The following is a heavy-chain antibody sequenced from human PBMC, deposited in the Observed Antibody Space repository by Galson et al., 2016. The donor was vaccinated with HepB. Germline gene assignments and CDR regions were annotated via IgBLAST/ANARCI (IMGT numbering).Heavy chain of an antibody. CDR1: GFSLTSSGVG. D-gene: IGHD3-9*01. V-gene: IGHV2-5*02. Sequence: PALVKPTQTLTLTCTFSGFSLTSSGVGVPWIRQPPGKALEWPALLYWDADDRHSPALKSRLTITQDTYKNQVVFTMTNMDPVDTGTYYCAHVTTSHDDILTGYYGVFDYWGQGTLVTVSS. J-gene: IGHJ4*02. CDR2: LYWDADD. CDR3: AHVTTSHDDILTGYYGVFDY.